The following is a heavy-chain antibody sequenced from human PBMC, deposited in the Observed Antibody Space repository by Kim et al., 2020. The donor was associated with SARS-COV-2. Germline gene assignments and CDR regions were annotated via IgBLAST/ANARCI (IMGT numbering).Heavy chain of an antibody. J-gene: IGHJ4*02. V-gene: IGHV3-74*01. CDR3: ARGFEF. Sequence: GGSLRLSCAASGFTFSTYWMHWVRQTPGKGLLYVSHINGDGSGATYADSVKGRFTISRDNAKSTLYLQMNSLRAEDTAVYFCARGFEFWGQGTLVTVSS. CDR2: INGDGSGA. CDR1: GFTFSTYW.